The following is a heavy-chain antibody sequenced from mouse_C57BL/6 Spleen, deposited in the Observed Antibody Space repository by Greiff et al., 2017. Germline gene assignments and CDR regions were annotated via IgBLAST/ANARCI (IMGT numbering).Heavy chain of an antibody. CDR3: AIPYYGSSYVGY. Sequence: VQLQQSGAELARPGASVKMSCKASGYTFTSYTMHWVKQRPGQGLEWIGYINPSSGYTKYNQKFKDKATLTADKSSSTAYMQLSSLTSEDSAVYYCAIPYYGSSYVGYWGQGTTLTVSS. V-gene: IGHV1-4*01. CDR1: GYTFTSYT. D-gene: IGHD1-1*01. J-gene: IGHJ2*01. CDR2: INPSSGYT.